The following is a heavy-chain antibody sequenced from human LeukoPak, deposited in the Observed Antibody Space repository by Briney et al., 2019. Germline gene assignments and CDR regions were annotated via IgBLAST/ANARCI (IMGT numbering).Heavy chain of an antibody. CDR1: YX. J-gene: IGHJ6*03. CDR3: XXXXXXXXXGXYYYYYMDV. V-gene: IGHV4-34*01. Sequence: YXXSXIRXPPGXXXXXXGEINHSGSTNYNPSLKLRVTISVEXXKKXXSLKLSCVTAADTAVYYCXXXXXXXXXGXYYYYYMDVWGKGTTVTISS. CDR2: INHSGST.